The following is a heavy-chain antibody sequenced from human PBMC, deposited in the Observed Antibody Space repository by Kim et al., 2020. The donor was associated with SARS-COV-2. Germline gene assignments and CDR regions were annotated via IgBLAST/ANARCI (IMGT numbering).Heavy chain of an antibody. V-gene: IGHV5-51*01. J-gene: IGHJ4*02. CDR2: T. Sequence: TRDSPSFQGQVTISADKSISTAYLQWSSLKAADTAMYYCARLSGSYSLPDYWGQGTLVTVSS. D-gene: IGHD1-26*01. CDR3: ARLSGSYSLPDY.